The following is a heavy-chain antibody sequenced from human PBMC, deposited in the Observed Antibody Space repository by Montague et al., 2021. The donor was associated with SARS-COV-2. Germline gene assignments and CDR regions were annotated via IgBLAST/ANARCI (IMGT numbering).Heavy chain of an antibody. CDR1: GGSFSAHS. V-gene: IGHV4-34*01. Sequence: SETLSLTCAVYGGSFSAHSWSWIRQSPGKGLDWIGEVNHRGSATYIPSFKSRATMSVDTSKNQFSLKLTSVTAADTAVYYCARGVVTGENYVIWSFSYSCPLDSWSQGTLVTVSS. J-gene: IGHJ4*03. D-gene: IGHD3-16*01. CDR3: ARGVVTGENYVIWSFSYSCPLDS. CDR2: VNHRGSA.